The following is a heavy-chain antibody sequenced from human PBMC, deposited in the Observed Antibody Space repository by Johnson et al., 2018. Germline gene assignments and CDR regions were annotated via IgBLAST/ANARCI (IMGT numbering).Heavy chain of an antibody. J-gene: IGHJ4*02. Sequence: VQLVESGGGVVQPGRSLRLSCAASGFTFSSYGMHWVRQAPGKGLEWVAVIWYDGSNKYYADSVKGRFTISRDNSKNTLYLQMNSLRVEDTAVYYCAKGDRSFWSLNFDYWGQGTLVTVSS. CDR3: AKGDRSFWSLNFDY. CDR1: GFTFSSYG. V-gene: IGHV3-33*06. D-gene: IGHD3-3*01. CDR2: IWYDGSNK.